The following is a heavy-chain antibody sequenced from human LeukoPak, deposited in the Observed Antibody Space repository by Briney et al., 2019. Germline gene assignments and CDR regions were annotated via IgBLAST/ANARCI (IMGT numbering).Heavy chain of an antibody. CDR3: ARTVRGFDY. CDR2: INHSGST. Sequence: SETLSLTCAVYGGSFSGYYWSWIRQPPGKGLEWIGEINHSGSTNYNPSLKSRVTISVDTSKNQFSLKLSSVTAADTAVYYCARTVRGFDYWGQGTRVTVSS. D-gene: IGHD3-10*01. V-gene: IGHV4-34*01. CDR1: GGSFSGYY. J-gene: IGHJ4*02.